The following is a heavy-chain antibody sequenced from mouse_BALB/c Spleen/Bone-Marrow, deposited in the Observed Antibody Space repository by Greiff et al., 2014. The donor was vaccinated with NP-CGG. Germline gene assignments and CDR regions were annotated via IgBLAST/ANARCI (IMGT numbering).Heavy chain of an antibody. D-gene: IGHD2-1*01. J-gene: IGHJ4*01. V-gene: IGHV2-9*02. Sequence: VQLVESGPGLVAPSQSLSITCTVSGFSLTSYGVHWVRQPPGKGLEWLGVIWAGGSTKYNSALTSRLSISKDNSKSQVFLKMNSLQTDDTAMYYCARDGLYGNYAMDYWGQGTSVTVSS. CDR2: IWAGGST. CDR3: ARDGLYGNYAMDY. CDR1: GFSLTSYG.